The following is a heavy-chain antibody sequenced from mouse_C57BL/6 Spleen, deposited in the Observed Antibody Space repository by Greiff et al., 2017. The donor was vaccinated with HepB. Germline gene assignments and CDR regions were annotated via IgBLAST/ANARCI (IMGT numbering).Heavy chain of an antibody. Sequence: EVKLMESGPGLVKPSQSLSLTCSVTGYSITSGYYWNWIRQFPGNKLEWMGYISYDGSNNYNPSLKNRISITRDTSKNQFFLKLNSVTTEDTATYYCARYGYDDGVDYWGQGTTLTVSS. V-gene: IGHV3-6*01. CDR2: ISYDGSN. CDR3: ARYGYDDGVDY. CDR1: GYSITSGYY. D-gene: IGHD2-2*01. J-gene: IGHJ2*01.